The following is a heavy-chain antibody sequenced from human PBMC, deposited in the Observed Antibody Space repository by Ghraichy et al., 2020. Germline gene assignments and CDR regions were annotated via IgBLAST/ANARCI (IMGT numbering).Heavy chain of an antibody. Sequence: SETLSLTCTVSGGSITSNYWSWIRQPPGKGLEWIGYIYYSGNTNYNPSLKSRVTISVDTSKNQFSLTLSSVAAADTAVYYCARGGNSGKWAYYFDYWGQGSLVTVSS. J-gene: IGHJ4*02. V-gene: IGHV4-59*01. D-gene: IGHD5-12*01. CDR3: ARGGNSGKWAYYFDY. CDR1: GGSITSNY. CDR2: IYYSGNT.